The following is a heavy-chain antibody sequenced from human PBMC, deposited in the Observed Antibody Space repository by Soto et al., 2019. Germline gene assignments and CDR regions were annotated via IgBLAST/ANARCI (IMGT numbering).Heavy chain of an antibody. J-gene: IGHJ6*02. CDR2: MNPNSGNT. CDR3: AREFGGIVLVPAAQSVYYYGMDV. CDR1: GYTFTSYD. D-gene: IGHD2-2*01. V-gene: IGHV1-8*01. Sequence: ASVKVSCKASGYTFTSYDINWVRQATGQGLEWMGWMNPNSGNTGYAQKFQGRVTMTRNTSISTAYMELSSLRSEDTAVYYCAREFGGIVLVPAAQSVYYYGMDVWGQGTTVTVSS.